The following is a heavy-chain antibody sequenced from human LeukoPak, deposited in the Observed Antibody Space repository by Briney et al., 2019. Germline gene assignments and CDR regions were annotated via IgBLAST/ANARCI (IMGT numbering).Heavy chain of an antibody. Sequence: GGSLRLSCAASGFTFSSYSMNWVRQAPGKGLEWVSYISSSSSTIYYADSVKGRFTISRDNAKNSLYLQMNSLRAEDTAVYYCARERLVGASEPDAFDIWGQGTMVTVSS. D-gene: IGHD1-26*01. CDR3: ARERLVGASEPDAFDI. CDR2: ISSSSSTI. V-gene: IGHV3-48*01. CDR1: GFTFSSYS. J-gene: IGHJ3*02.